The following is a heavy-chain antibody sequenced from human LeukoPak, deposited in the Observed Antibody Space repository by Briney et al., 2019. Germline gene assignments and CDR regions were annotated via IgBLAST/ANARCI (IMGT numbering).Heavy chain of an antibody. V-gene: IGHV3-7*03. CDR2: INHNGNVN. J-gene: IGHJ6*02. CDR3: ARXGGLDV. CDR1: GFTFSSYW. Sequence: GGSLRLSCAASGFTFSSYWMNWARQAPGKGLEWVASINHNGNVNYYVDSVKGRFTISRDNAKNSLYLQMSNLRAEDTAVYFXARXGGLDVWGQGATVTVSS.